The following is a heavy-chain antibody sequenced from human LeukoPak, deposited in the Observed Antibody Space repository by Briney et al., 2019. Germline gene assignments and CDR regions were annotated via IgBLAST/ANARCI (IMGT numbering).Heavy chain of an antibody. D-gene: IGHD3-22*01. J-gene: IGHJ5*02. CDR1: GGSFSGYY. V-gene: IGHV4-34*09. CDR3: ARGGSYYDSSGFS. Sequence: SETLSLTCAVYGGSFSGYYWSWIRQPPGKGLEWIGYIYYSGSTYYNPSLKSRVTISVDTSKNQFSLKLSSVTAADTAVYYCARGGSYYDSSGFSWGQGTLVTVSS. CDR2: IYYSGST.